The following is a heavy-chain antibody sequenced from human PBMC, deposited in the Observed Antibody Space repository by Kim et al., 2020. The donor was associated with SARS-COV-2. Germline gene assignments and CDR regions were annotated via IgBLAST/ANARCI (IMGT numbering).Heavy chain of an antibody. CDR1: GYLFNDYA. J-gene: IGHJ3*02. V-gene: IGHV1-18*01. D-gene: IGHD6-19*01. Sequence: ASVKVSCKASGYLFNDYAINWVRQAPGQGLEWVAWISVYNGNINVAQKLQGRVTVTTDPSSATAYLELTSLKSDDTGVYFCASANDAGGASGEFNALHIWGQGTMVAVSS. CDR2: ISVYNGNI. CDR3: ASANDAGGASGEFNALHI.